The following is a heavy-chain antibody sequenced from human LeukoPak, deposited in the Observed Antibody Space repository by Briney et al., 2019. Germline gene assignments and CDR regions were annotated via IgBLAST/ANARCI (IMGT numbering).Heavy chain of an antibody. CDR1: GFTVSTNY. CDR2: ISSSSSYI. D-gene: IGHD3-22*01. CDR3: ARDYYDSSGYYDAFDI. V-gene: IGHV3-21*01. J-gene: IGHJ3*02. Sequence: GGSLRLSCAASGFTVSTNYMSWVRQAPGKGLEWVSSISSSSSYIYYADSVKGRFTISRDNAKNSLYLQMNSLRAEDTAVYYCARDYYDSSGYYDAFDIWGQGTMVTVSS.